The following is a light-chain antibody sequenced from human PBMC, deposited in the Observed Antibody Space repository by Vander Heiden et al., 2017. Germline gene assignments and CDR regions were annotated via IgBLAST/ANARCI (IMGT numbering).Light chain of an antibody. CDR2: EVN. CDR1: SSDVGGYDY. J-gene: IGLJ1*01. V-gene: IGLV2-8*01. Sequence: QSALTQPPPASGSPGQSVTISCTGTSSDVGGYDYVSWYQQHPGKAPKLIIYEVNKRPSGVPDRFSGSQSGNTASLTVSGLQAEDEGDYFCSSYAGTNTEVFGTGTKVTVL. CDR3: SSYAGTNTEV.